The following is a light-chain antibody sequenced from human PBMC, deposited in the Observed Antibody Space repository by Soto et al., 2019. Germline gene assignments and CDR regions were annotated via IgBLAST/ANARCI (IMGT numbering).Light chain of an antibody. V-gene: IGKV1-9*01. CDR3: QQLNSYPFLT. J-gene: IGKJ4*01. CDR1: QGISSY. CDR2: AAS. Sequence: DLQLTQSPSFLSASVGDRVTITCRASQGISSYLAWYQQKPGKAPKLLIYAASTLQSGVPSRFSGSGSGTEFTLPISSLQPEDFATYYCQQLNSYPFLTFGGGTKVEIK.